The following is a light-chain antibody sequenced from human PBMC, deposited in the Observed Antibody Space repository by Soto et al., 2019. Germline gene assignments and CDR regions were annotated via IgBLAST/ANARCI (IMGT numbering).Light chain of an antibody. Sequence: SVWTQSPATLSLSPGERATLSCWASQSVNRYLVWYQQKPGQAPRLLIYDASNRATGIPARFSGSGSGTDFTLTISRLEPEDFAVYYCQQYGSSGTFGQGTKVDIK. CDR1: QSVNRY. J-gene: IGKJ1*01. CDR3: QQYGSSGT. CDR2: DAS. V-gene: IGKV3-11*01.